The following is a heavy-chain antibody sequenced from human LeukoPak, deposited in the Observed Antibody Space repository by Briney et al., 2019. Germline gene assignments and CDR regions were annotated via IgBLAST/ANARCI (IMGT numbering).Heavy chain of an antibody. CDR3: AILTTVAAIGVDY. V-gene: IGHV3-21*01. CDR1: GFTFSSYS. D-gene: IGHD4-23*01. CDR2: ISSSSSYI. J-gene: IGHJ4*02. Sequence: GGSLRLSCAASGFTFSSYSMNWVRQAPGKGLEWVSSISSSSSYIYYADSVKGRFTISRDNSKNTLYLQMNSLRAEDTAVYYCAILTTVAAIGVDYWGQGTLITVSS.